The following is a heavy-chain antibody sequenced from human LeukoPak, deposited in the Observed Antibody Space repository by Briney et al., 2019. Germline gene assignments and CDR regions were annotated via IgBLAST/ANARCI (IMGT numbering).Heavy chain of an antibody. CDR1: GGTFSSYA. V-gene: IGHV1-69*13. J-gene: IGHJ3*02. Sequence: SVKVSYKASGGTFSSYAISWVRQAPGQGLEWMGGIIPIFGTANYAQKFQGRVTITADESTSTAYMELSSLRSEDTAVYYCARDLKGGGAFDIWGQGTMVTVSS. D-gene: IGHD3-16*01. CDR2: IIPIFGTA. CDR3: ARDLKGGGAFDI.